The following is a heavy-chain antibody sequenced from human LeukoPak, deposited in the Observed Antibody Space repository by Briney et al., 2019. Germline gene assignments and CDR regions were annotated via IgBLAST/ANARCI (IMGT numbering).Heavy chain of an antibody. Sequence: GGSLRLSCAASGFTFSSYAMSWVRQAPGKGLEWVSAISGSGGSTYYADSVKGRFTISRDNSKDTLYLQMNSLRAEDTAVYYCAKRGSDYYDSSGYWGQGTLVTVSS. J-gene: IGHJ4*02. V-gene: IGHV3-23*01. CDR1: GFTFSSYA. CDR2: ISGSGGST. CDR3: AKRGSDYYDSSGY. D-gene: IGHD3-22*01.